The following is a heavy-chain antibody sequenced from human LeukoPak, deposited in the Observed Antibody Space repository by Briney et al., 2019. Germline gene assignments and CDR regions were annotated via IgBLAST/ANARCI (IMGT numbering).Heavy chain of an antibody. CDR3: ARDYGGKFYYFDY. D-gene: IGHD4-23*01. CDR2: INPNSGGT. CDR1: GYTFTGYY. J-gene: IGHJ4*02. Sequence: ASVKVSCKASGYTFTGYYMHWVRQAPGQGLEWMGWINPNSGGTNYAQKFQGRVIMTRDTSISTAYMELSRLRSDDTAVYYCARDYGGKFYYFDYWGQGTLVTVSS. V-gene: IGHV1-2*02.